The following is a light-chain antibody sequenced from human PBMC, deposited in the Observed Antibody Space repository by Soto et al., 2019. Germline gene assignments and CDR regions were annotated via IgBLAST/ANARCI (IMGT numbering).Light chain of an antibody. Sequence: ALTQPASVSGSPGQSITIPCTGTSGDVGSYNLVSWYQQHPGKAPKLMIYEVTERPSGVSNRFSGSKSGNTASLTISGLQPEDEADYYCCSYAGNSEVFGTGTKLTVL. J-gene: IGLJ1*01. CDR3: CSYAGNSEV. CDR2: EVT. V-gene: IGLV2-23*02. CDR1: SGDVGSYNL.